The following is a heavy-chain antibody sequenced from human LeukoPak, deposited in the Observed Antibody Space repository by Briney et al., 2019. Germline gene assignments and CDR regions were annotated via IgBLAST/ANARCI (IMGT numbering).Heavy chain of an antibody. CDR2: ISYDGSNK. Sequence: GGSLRLSCAASGFTFSSYGMHWVRQAPGKGLEWVAVISYDGSNKYYADSVKGRFTISRDNSKNTLYLQMNSLRAEDTAVYYCAKGGAYYDILTGPLYWGQGTLVTVSS. J-gene: IGHJ4*02. V-gene: IGHV3-30*18. CDR3: AKGGAYYDILTGPLY. D-gene: IGHD3-9*01. CDR1: GFTFSSYG.